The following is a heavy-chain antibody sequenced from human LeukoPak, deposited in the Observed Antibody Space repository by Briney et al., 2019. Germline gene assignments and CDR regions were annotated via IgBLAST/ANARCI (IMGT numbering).Heavy chain of an antibody. CDR2: INPSGGST. Sequence: ASVKVSCKASGYTFTSYYMHWVRQAPGQGHEWMGIINPSGGSTSYAQKFQGGVTMTRDMSTSTVYMELSSLRSEDTAVYYCARDLSSGWYRYFDYWGQGTLVTVSS. CDR1: GYTFTSYY. J-gene: IGHJ4*02. CDR3: ARDLSSGWYRYFDY. D-gene: IGHD6-19*01. V-gene: IGHV1-46*01.